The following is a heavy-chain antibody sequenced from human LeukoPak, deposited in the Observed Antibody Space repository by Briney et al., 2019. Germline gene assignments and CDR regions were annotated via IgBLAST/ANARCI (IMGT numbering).Heavy chain of an antibody. V-gene: IGHV1-18*01. Sequence: ASVMVSCKASGYTFTSYGIGWVRQAHGQGLEWMRWISAYNGNTNYAQKPQGRVTMTTDTSTSTAYMELRSLRSDDTAVYYCARDPRGYYYGSGSSNWFDPWGQGTLVTVSS. CDR1: GYTFTSYG. CDR2: ISAYNGNT. D-gene: IGHD3-10*01. J-gene: IGHJ5*02. CDR3: ARDPRGYYYGSGSSNWFDP.